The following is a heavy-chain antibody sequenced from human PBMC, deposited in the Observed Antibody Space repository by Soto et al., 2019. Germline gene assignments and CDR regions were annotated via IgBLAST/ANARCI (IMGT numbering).Heavy chain of an antibody. Sequence: SVKVSCKASGGTFSSYAISWVRQAPRQGLEWMGQIIPIFGTISHAQNFQGRITITADESTSTAHMELSRLRSDDTAVYYCARFTIAAAGTLFDYWGQGTLVTVSS. CDR1: GGTFSSYA. CDR3: ARFTIAAAGTLFDY. CDR2: IIPIFGTI. D-gene: IGHD6-13*01. J-gene: IGHJ4*02. V-gene: IGHV1-69*13.